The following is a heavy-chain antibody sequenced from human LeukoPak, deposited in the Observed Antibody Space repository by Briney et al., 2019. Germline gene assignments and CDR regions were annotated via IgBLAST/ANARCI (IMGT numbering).Heavy chain of an antibody. CDR3: ARGYYYDSSGYFDY. V-gene: IGHV1-69*01. Sequence: ASVKVSCEASGGTFSSYAISWVRQAPGQGLEWMGGIIPIFGTANYAQKFQGRVTITADESTSTAYMELSSLRSEDTAVYYCARGYYYDSSGYFDYWGQGTLVTVSS. J-gene: IGHJ4*02. D-gene: IGHD3-22*01. CDR2: IIPIFGTA. CDR1: GGTFSSYA.